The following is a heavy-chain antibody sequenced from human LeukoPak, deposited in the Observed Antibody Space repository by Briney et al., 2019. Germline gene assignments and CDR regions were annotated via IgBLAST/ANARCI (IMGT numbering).Heavy chain of an antibody. CDR2: ISGSGGST. J-gene: IGHJ6*02. V-gene: IGHV3-23*01. Sequence: GGSLRLSCAASGFTFSSFAMSWVRQAPGKGLEWGLAISGSGGSTYYADPVKGRFTISRDNSKNTLHLQMNSLRAGDTAVYYCAKDIVVVPAAIRAALYGMDVWGQGTTVTVSS. CDR3: AKDIVVVPAAIRAALYGMDV. CDR1: GFTFSSFA. D-gene: IGHD2-2*02.